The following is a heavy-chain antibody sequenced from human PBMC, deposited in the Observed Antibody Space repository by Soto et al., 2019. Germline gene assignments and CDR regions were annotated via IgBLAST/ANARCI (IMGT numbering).Heavy chain of an antibody. CDR3: ARDRTRPYYYDSSGHEDYGMDV. CDR1: GGTFSSYA. CDR2: IIPIFGTA. J-gene: IGHJ6*02. D-gene: IGHD3-22*01. Sequence: QVQLVQSGAEVKKPGSSVKVSCKASGGTFSSYAISWVRQAPVQGLEWMGGIIPIFGTANYAQKFQGRVTITADESTSTAYMELSSLRSEDTAVYYCARDRTRPYYYDSSGHEDYGMDVWGQGTTVTVSS. V-gene: IGHV1-69*01.